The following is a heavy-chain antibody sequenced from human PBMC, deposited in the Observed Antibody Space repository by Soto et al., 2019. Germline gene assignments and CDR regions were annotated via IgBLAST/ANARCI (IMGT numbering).Heavy chain of an antibody. CDR1: GFTFIDHA. Sequence: GWSLRLSCATSGFTFIDHAMHWVRQAPGEGLEWVSGVRGDFVTTPYADSVKGRFTISRDNSKNTLYLQMNSLRAEDTAIYYCVKEGKMGVEGFDFWGQGTLVTVSS. CDR2: VRGDFVTT. V-gene: IGHV3-23*01. CDR3: VKEGKMGVEGFDF. D-gene: IGHD1-26*01. J-gene: IGHJ4*02.